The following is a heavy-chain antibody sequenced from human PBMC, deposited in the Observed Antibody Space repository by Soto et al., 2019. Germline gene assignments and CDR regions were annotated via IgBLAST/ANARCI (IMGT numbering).Heavy chain of an antibody. J-gene: IGHJ4*02. CDR1: SDSISSGGSS. CDR3: ARVGYSAYDYHTFDS. D-gene: IGHD5-12*01. V-gene: IGHV4-30-2*01. Sequence: SETLSLTCAVSSDSISSGGSSWSWIRQPPGKGLEWIGYIYHSGSTYYNPSLKSRVTISVDRSKNQFSLKLSSVTAADTAVYYCARVGYSAYDYHTFDSWGQGTLVTVSS. CDR2: IYHSGST.